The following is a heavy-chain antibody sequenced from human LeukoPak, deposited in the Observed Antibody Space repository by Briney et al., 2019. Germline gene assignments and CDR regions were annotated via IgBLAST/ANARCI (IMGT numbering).Heavy chain of an antibody. CDR2: IQYDGSNK. V-gene: IGHV3-30*02. CDR1: GFTFSSYG. D-gene: IGHD5-12*01. J-gene: IGHJ4*02. Sequence: GGSLRLSCAASGFTFSSYGMQWVRQAPGKGLEWVAFIQYDGSNKYYADSVKGRFTISRDNSKNTVYLQMNSLRAEDTAVYYCAKAWIVAVVDYWGQGTLVTVST. CDR3: AKAWIVAVVDY.